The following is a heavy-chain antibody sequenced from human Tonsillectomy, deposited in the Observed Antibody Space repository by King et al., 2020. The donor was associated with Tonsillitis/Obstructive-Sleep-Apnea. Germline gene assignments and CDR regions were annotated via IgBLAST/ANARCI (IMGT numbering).Heavy chain of an antibody. CDR2: IWYDGSNK. CDR1: GFTFNDYG. J-gene: IGHJ6*02. CDR3: AREHYTSGWPYYGVDV. Sequence: VQLVESGGGVVQPGRSLRLSCATSGFTFNDYGMHWVRQAPGKGLEWVAVIWYDGSNKNYADSVKGRFTISRDKSKNTMYLQMNSLRAEDTAVYYGAREHYTSGWPYYGVDVWGQGTTVTVSS. V-gene: IGHV3-33*01. D-gene: IGHD6-19*01.